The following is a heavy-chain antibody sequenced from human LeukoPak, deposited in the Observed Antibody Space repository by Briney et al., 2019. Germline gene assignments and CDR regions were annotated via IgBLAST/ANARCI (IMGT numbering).Heavy chain of an antibody. CDR1: GGSISSYY. Sequence: SETLSLTCTVSGGSISSYYWSWIRQPPGKGLEWIGYIYYSGSTNYNPSLKSRVTISVDTSKNQFSLKLSSVTAADTAVYYCARTSRLGFETDYWGQGTLVTVSS. D-gene: IGHD6-19*01. CDR2: IYYSGST. CDR3: ARTSRLGFETDY. J-gene: IGHJ4*02. V-gene: IGHV4-59*01.